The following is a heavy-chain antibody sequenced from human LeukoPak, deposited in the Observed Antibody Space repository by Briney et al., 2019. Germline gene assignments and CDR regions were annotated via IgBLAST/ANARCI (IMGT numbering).Heavy chain of an antibody. CDR2: IHHSGST. CDR1: GYSISSGYY. D-gene: IGHD3-3*01. J-gene: IGHJ4*02. CDR3: ARSFYDFWSGYHPGPYYFDY. Sequence: QPSETLSLTCTVSGYSISSGYYWGWIRQPPGKGLEWIGSIHHSGSTYYNPSLKSRVTISVDTSKNQFSLKLSSVTAADTAVYYCARSFYDFWSGYHPGPYYFDYWGQGTLVTVSS. V-gene: IGHV4-38-2*02.